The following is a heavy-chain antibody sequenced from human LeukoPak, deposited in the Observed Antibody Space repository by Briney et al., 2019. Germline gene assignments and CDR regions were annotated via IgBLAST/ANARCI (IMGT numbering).Heavy chain of an antibody. Sequence: VASVKVSCKASGYTFTSYAMNWVRQAPGQGLEWMGWINTNTGNPTYAQGFTGRFVFSLDTSVSTTYLQISSLKAEDTAVYYCARDPGDDIAVSGDPWGQGTLVSVSS. V-gene: IGHV7-4-1*02. CDR1: GYTFTSYA. D-gene: IGHD2-2*01. CDR2: INTNTGNP. J-gene: IGHJ5*02. CDR3: ARDPGDDIAVSGDP.